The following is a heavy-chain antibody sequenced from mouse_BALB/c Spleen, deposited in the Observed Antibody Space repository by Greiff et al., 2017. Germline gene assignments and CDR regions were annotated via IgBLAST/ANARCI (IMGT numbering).Heavy chain of an antibody. CDR1: GFTFSSYY. Sequence: EVKLVESGGGLVKLGGSLKLSCAASGFTFSSYYMSWVRQTPEKRLELVAAINSNGGSTYYPDTVKGRFTISRDNAKNTLYLQMSSLKSEDTALYYCARHHYYGNSSYFDYWGQGTTLTVSS. CDR3: ARHHYYGNSSYFDY. V-gene: IGHV5-6-2*01. D-gene: IGHD2-1*01. CDR2: INSNGGST. J-gene: IGHJ2*01.